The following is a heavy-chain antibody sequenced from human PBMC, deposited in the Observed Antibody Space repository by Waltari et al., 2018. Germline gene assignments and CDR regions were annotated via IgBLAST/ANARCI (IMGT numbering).Heavy chain of an antibody. J-gene: IGHJ4*02. CDR1: GGTFSSYA. D-gene: IGHD6-13*01. Sequence: QVQLVQSGAEVKKPGSSVKVSCKASGGTFSSYAISWVRQAPGQGLEWMGGVMPIFGTANYAQKCKGRFTMTTDEATSTAYMELSSLRAEETAVDYCAKDGHLIAAAGVGDYWGQGTLVTVSA. V-gene: IGHV1-69*05. CDR3: AKDGHLIAAAGVGDY. CDR2: VMPIFGTA.